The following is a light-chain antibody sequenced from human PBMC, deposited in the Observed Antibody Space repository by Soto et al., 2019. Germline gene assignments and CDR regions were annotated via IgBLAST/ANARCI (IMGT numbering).Light chain of an antibody. J-gene: IGLJ1*01. CDR2: DVT. V-gene: IGLV2-14*03. CDR3: SSYTTSNTRQIV. CDR1: SSDVGGYNY. Sequence: QSALTQPASVSGPPGQSTTSSCTGTSSDVGGYNYVSWYQHHPGKAPKLIIYDVTNRPSGVSNPFSGSKSGNTASLTVSGLQPEDEADYYCSSYTTSNTRQIVFGTGTKVTVL.